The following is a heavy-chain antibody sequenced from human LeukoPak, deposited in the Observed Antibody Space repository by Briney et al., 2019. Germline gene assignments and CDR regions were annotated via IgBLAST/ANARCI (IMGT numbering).Heavy chain of an antibody. V-gene: IGHV4-34*01. J-gene: IGHJ4*02. CDR2: INHSGNT. CDR1: GGSFSGYY. D-gene: IGHD5-12*01. Sequence: SETLSLTCAVSGGSFSGYYWSWIRQPPGKGLEWTGEINHSGNTNYNPSLKSRVTISVDTSNNQFSLKLSSVTAADTAMYYCARDGDMLATIFDFWGQGTLVTVSS. CDR3: ARDGDMLATIFDF.